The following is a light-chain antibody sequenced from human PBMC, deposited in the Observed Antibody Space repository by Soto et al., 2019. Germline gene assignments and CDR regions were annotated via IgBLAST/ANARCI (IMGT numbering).Light chain of an antibody. CDR1: QAGTGNY. J-gene: IGKJ2*01. V-gene: IGKV3-20*01. Sequence: EVVLTQSPDTLSLSPGETATLSCRASQAGTGNYLAWYQQKPGQAPRLLIYGTSNRATGIPDRFSGSGSGTDFTLTISRLEPEDFAVYYCQQCGPSLRYTFGQGTKLEIK. CDR3: QQCGPSLRYT. CDR2: GTS.